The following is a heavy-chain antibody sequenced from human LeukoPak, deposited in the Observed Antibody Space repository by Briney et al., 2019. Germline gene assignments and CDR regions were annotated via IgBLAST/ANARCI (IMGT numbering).Heavy chain of an antibody. D-gene: IGHD2-21*02. Sequence: GGSLRLSCAASGFTFSSYAMSWVRQAPGKGLEWVSAISGSGGSTYYADSVKGRFTISRDNSKNTLYLQMNSLRAEDTAVYFCTRDHANGGDPGCWGQGTLVTVSS. V-gene: IGHV3-23*01. J-gene: IGHJ1*01. CDR2: ISGSGGST. CDR3: TRDHANGGDPGC. CDR1: GFTFSSYA.